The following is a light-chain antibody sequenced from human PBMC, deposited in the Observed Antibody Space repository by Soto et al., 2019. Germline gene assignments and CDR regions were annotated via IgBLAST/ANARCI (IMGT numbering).Light chain of an antibody. CDR1: SSDVGGYNY. CDR3: SSYTSSSTVV. Sequence: QSALTQPASVSGSPGQSITISSTGTSSDVGGYNYVSWYQQHPGKAPKLMIYEVSNRPSGVSNRFSGSKSGNTASLTISGLQAEDEADYYCSSYTSSSTVVFGGGTKLTVL. CDR2: EVS. V-gene: IGLV2-14*01. J-gene: IGLJ2*01.